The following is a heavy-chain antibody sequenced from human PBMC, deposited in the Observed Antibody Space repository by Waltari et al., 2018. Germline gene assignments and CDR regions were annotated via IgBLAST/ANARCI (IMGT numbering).Heavy chain of an antibody. V-gene: IGHV4-39*07. D-gene: IGHD5-18*01. CDR3: ARARKVTHYYYYYMDV. J-gene: IGHJ6*03. Sequence: QLQLQESGPGLVKPSETLSLTCTVSGGSISSSSYYWGWIRQPPGKGLEWIGSIYYSGSTYYNPSLKSRVTISVDTSKNQFSLKLSSVTAADTAVYYCARARKVTHYYYYYMDVWGKGTTVTISS. CDR2: IYYSGST. CDR1: GGSISSSSYY.